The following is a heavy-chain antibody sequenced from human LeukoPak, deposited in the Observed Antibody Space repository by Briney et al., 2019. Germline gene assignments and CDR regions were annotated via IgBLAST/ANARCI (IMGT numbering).Heavy chain of an antibody. CDR1: GFTFSSYA. V-gene: IGHV3-23*01. CDR2: ISGSGGST. CDR3: AKDIDPSPYSSSWNY. Sequence: GGSLRLSCAASGFTFSSYAMSWVRQAPGKALEWVSAISGSGGSTYYADSVKGRFTISRDNSKNTLYLQMNSLRAEDTAVYYCAKDIDPSPYSSSWNYWGQGTLVTVSS. J-gene: IGHJ4*02. D-gene: IGHD6-13*01.